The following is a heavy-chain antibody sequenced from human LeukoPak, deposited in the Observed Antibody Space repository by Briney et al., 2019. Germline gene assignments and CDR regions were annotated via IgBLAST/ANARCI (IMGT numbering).Heavy chain of an antibody. CDR3: ARGALANAFDI. V-gene: IGHV1-8*01. D-gene: IGHD1-1*01. CDR2: MNPNSGNT. J-gene: IGHJ3*02. CDR1: GYTFTSYD. Sequence: ASVKDSCKASGYTFTSYDINWVRQATGQGLEWMGWMNPNSGNTGYAQKFQGRVTLIRNTSISTAYMELSSMSSEDTAVYYCARGALANAFDIWGQGTMVTVSS.